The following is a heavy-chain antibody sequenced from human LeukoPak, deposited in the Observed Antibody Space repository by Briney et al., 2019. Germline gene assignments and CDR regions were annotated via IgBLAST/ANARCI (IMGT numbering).Heavy chain of an antibody. CDR1: GGSISSYY. CDR2: IYYSGST. V-gene: IGHV4-59*01. J-gene: IGHJ4*02. Sequence: SETLSLTCTVSGGSISSYYWSWIRQPPGKGLEWIGYIYYSGSTNYNPSPKSRVTISVDTSKNQFSLKLSSVTAADTAVYYCARGSYPYYFDYWGQGTLVTVSS. D-gene: IGHD1-26*01. CDR3: ARGSYPYYFDY.